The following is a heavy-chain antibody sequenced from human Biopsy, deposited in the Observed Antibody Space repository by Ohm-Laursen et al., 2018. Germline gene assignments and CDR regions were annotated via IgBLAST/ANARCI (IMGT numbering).Heavy chain of an antibody. CDR2: ISAYNGQT. Sequence: EASVKVSCKVSGYSLSTFGLNWVRQAPGLGLEWMGWISAYNGQTSYAPNFQGRLIMTTDTSTGTAYMELRSLRSDDTAMYYCARDSRDKFDLWGQGTLVTVSS. V-gene: IGHV1-18*01. CDR3: ARDSRDKFDL. J-gene: IGHJ5*02. CDR1: GYSLSTFG.